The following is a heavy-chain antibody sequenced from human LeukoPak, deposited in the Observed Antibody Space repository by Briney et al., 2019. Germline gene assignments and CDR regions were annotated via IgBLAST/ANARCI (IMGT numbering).Heavy chain of an antibody. CDR1: GYTFTSYA. V-gene: IGHV1-3*01. J-gene: IGHJ6*04. D-gene: IGHD3-9*01. CDR2: INAGNGNT. CDR3: ARVGYDILTGYYRYGMDV. Sequence: GASVKVSCKASGYTFTSYAMHWVRQAPGQRLEWMGWINAGNGNTKYSQKFQGRVTITRDTYASTAYMELSSLRSEDTAVYYCARVGYDILTGYYRYGMDVWGKGTTVTVSS.